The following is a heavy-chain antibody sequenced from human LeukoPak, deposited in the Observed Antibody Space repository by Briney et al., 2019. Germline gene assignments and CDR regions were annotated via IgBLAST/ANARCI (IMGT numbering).Heavy chain of an antibody. J-gene: IGHJ6*03. D-gene: IGHD2-2*02. Sequence: SETLSLTCAVYGGSLSGYHWSWIRQPPGKGLEWIGEINHSGSTNYNPSLKSRVTISVDTSKNQFSLKLSSVTAADTAVYYCARGNVVPAAILYYYYYMDVWGKGTTVTVSS. CDR2: INHSGST. CDR1: GGSLSGYH. CDR3: ARGNVVPAAILYYYYYMDV. V-gene: IGHV4-34*01.